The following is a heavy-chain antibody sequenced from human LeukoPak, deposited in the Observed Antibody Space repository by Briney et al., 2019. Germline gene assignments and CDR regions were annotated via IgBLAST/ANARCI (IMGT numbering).Heavy chain of an antibody. CDR1: GGSISSSSYY. D-gene: IGHD3-3*01. Sequence: PSETLSLTCTVSGGSISSSSYYWGWIRQPPGKGLEWIGSIYYSGSTYYNPSLKSRVTISVDRSKNQFSLKLSSVTAADTAVYYCARGPVLRFLEWLSAYFDYWGQGTLVTVSS. CDR3: ARGPVLRFLEWLSAYFDY. J-gene: IGHJ4*02. CDR2: IYYSGST. V-gene: IGHV4-39*07.